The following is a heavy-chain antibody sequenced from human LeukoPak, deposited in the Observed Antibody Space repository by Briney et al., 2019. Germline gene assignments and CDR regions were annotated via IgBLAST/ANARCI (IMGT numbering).Heavy chain of an antibody. D-gene: IGHD5-18*01. Sequence: GGSLRLSCAASGFTFGSYEMNWVRQAPGKGLEWVSYISSSGSNIYYADSVKGRFTISRDNAKNSLYLQMNSLRAEDTAVYYCARALQRQRQLWLRARGEKDYGMDVWGQGTTVTVSS. J-gene: IGHJ6*02. CDR1: GFTFGSYE. CDR2: ISSSGSNI. V-gene: IGHV3-48*03. CDR3: ARALQRQRQLWLRARGEKDYGMDV.